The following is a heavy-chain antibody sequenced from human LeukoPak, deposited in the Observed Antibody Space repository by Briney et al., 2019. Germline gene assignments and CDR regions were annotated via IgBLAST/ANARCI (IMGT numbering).Heavy chain of an antibody. CDR2: ISYDGSNK. J-gene: IGHJ4*02. D-gene: IGHD5-18*01. V-gene: IGHV3-30-3*01. CDR3: ARDIRVGYSYGNVDY. CDR1: GFTFSTSR. Sequence: GGSLRLSCAASGFTFSTSRMNWVRQAPGKGLEWEAVISYDGSNKYYADSVKGRFTISRDNSKNTLYLQMNSLRAEDTAVYYCARDIRVGYSYGNVDYWGQGTLVTVSS.